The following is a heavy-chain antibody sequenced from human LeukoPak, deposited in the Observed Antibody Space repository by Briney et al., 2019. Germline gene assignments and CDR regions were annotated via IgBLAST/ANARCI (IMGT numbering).Heavy chain of an antibody. D-gene: IGHD3-22*01. CDR1: EYSLIDYG. CDR3: ARVEYSSGRGDY. Sequence: ASVKASCKAGEYSLIDYGLTGGRRSPRQRLVWMGWISTNSGDTNSAQNFQGRVTLTSDTSTSTAYMDLNNLTPDDTAVYYCARVEYSSGRGDYWGQGTVVTVSS. V-gene: IGHV1-18*01. J-gene: IGHJ4*02. CDR2: ISTNSGDT.